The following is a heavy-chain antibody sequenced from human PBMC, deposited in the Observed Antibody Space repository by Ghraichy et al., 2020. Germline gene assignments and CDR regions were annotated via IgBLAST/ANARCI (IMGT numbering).Heavy chain of an antibody. CDR1: GGSISSYY. CDR3: ASPGRYYAFDI. CDR2: IYYSGST. V-gene: IGHV4-59*08. Sequence: SETLSLTCTVSGGSISSYYWSWIRQPPGKGLEWIGYIYYSGSTNYNPSLKSRVTISVDTSKNQFSLKLSSVTAADTAVYYCASPGRYYAFDIWGQGTMVTVSS. D-gene: IGHD1-26*01. J-gene: IGHJ3*02.